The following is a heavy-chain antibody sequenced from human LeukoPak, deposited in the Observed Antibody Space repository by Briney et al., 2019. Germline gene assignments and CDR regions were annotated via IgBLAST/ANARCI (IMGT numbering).Heavy chain of an antibody. J-gene: IGHJ4*02. CDR3: STLTSRGLSDS. D-gene: IGHD1-20*01. CDR1: GLTFTNAW. Sequence: GGSLRLSCAASGLTFTNAWMNWVRQAPGKGLEWVGRIKSKADGETIDYAAPVKGRFTFSRDDSKNMLYLQMNSLKSEDTAVYYCSTLTSRGLSDSWGQGTLVTVSS. V-gene: IGHV3-15*07. CDR2: IKSKADGETI.